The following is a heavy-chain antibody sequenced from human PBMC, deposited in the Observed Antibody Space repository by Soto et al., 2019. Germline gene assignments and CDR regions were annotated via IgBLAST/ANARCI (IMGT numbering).Heavy chain of an antibody. CDR3: ARDNWNSY. D-gene: IGHD1-1*01. J-gene: IGHJ4*02. CDR2: IYNDGSAT. V-gene: IGHV3-74*01. Sequence: EVQLVESGGGLVQPGGSLRLSCAASGFTFNIYGMHWVRQAPGKGLEWVSRIYNDGSATTYADSVKGRFTISRDNAKNTLLMQMNTLGVYDTDVYYCARDNWNSYWGQGTLVTVSS. CDR1: GFTFNIYG.